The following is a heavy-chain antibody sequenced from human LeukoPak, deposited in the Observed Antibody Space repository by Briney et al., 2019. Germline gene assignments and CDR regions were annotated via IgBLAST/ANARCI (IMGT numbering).Heavy chain of an antibody. Sequence: GGSLRLSCAASGFTFNNYWMTRVRQAPGKGLEWVANIKEDGVEKYYVDSVKGRFTISRDNAKNSLYLQMNSLRDEDTAVYYCARGKNSASWGQGTLVIVSS. V-gene: IGHV3-7*01. CDR3: ARGKNSAS. J-gene: IGHJ5*02. D-gene: IGHD4-11*01. CDR2: IKEDGVEK. CDR1: GFTFNNYW.